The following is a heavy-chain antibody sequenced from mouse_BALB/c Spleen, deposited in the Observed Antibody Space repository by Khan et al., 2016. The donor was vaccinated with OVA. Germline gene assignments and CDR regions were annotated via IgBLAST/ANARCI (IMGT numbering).Heavy chain of an antibody. Sequence: QVQLKQSGAELARPGASVKMSCKTSGYTFTSYTMHWVRQRPGPAPVWIGHINPSNNYTNYNQNFKDQATLIVDKSSTTAYMQLSSLTSEDSAVYSYERAGDYHRYNGWIAYWGQGTLVTVSA. CDR3: ERAGDYHRYNGWIAY. D-gene: IGHD2-14*01. J-gene: IGHJ3*01. CDR1: GYTFTSYT. V-gene: IGHV1-4*01. CDR2: INPSNNYT.